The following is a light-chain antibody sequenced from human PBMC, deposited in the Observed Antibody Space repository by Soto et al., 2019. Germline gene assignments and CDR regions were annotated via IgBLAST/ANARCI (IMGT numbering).Light chain of an antibody. V-gene: IGKV3-11*01. CDR2: DAS. Sequence: EVVLTQSPDTLSLSPGERATLSCRASQSVGTYLAWYQHKPGQAPRLLIFDASSRATGIPARFRGSGSGTDFTLTISSLEPDDFATYYCQHYNSYSEAFGQGTKVELK. J-gene: IGKJ1*01. CDR1: QSVGTY. CDR3: QHYNSYSEA.